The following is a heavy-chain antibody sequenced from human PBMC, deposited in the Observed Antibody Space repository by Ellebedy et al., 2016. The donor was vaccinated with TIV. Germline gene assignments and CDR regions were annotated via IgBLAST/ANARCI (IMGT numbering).Heavy chain of an antibody. V-gene: IGHV4-59*01. CDR2: IYYSGTT. D-gene: IGHD1-26*01. J-gene: IGHJ2*01. CDR3: GRYSGNGWNFDL. CDR1: GGSISSYY. Sequence: SETLSLTCTVTGGSISSYYWSWIRQPPGEGLEWIGYIYYSGTTNYNPSLKSRVTISVDTSKKQFSLKLSSVTAADTAVYYCGRYSGNGWNFDLWGRGTLVTVSS.